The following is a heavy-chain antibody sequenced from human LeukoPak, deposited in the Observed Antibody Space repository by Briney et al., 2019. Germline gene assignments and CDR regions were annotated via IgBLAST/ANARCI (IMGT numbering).Heavy chain of an antibody. CDR3: ARGRRVGATVFDY. Sequence: PSETLSLTCAVYGGSFSGYYWSWIRQPPGKGLEWIGEINHSGSTNYNPSLKSRVTISVDTSKNQFSLKLSSVTAADTAVYYCARGRRVGATVFDYWGQGTLVTVSS. CDR2: INHSGST. J-gene: IGHJ4*02. CDR1: GGSFSGYY. V-gene: IGHV4-34*01. D-gene: IGHD1-26*01.